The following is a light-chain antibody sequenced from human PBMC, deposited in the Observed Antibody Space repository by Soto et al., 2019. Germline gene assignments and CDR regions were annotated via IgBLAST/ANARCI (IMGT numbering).Light chain of an antibody. CDR1: SSDVGGYNY. Sequence: QSGLTQPASVCGSPGQSNTISCTGTSSDVGGYNYVSWYQQHPGKAPKLMIYDVSNRPSGVSNRFSGSKSGNTASLTISGLQAYYVFLYYCSSYTSISTLKVFGTGTKVTVL. V-gene: IGLV2-14*01. J-gene: IGLJ1*01. CDR3: SSYTSISTLKV. CDR2: DVS.